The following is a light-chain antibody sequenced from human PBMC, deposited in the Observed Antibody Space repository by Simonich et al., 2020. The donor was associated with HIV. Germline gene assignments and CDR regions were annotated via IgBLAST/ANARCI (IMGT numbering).Light chain of an antibody. CDR3: QQLNSYPYT. J-gene: IGKJ2*01. V-gene: IGKV1-9*01. Sequence: DIQMTQSPSSLSASVGDRVTITCQASKYISNSLNWSQQKPEKAPKLLIYAASTLQSGVPSRFSGSGSGTEFTLTISSLQPEDFATYYCQQLNSYPYTFGQGTKLEIK. CDR2: AAS. CDR1: KYISNS.